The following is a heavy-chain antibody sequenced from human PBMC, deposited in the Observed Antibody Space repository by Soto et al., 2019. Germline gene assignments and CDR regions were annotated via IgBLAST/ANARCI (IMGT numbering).Heavy chain of an antibody. Sequence: SETLSLTCTVSGGSVSSGSYYWSRIRQPPGKGLEWIGYIYYSGSTNYNPSLKSRVTISVDTSKNQFSLKLSSVTAADTAVYYCARGLLPDIVVVPAAILSGSWSYYYYGMDVWGQGTTVTVSS. D-gene: IGHD2-2*01. CDR1: GGSVSSGSYY. J-gene: IGHJ6*02. CDR2: IYYSGST. V-gene: IGHV4-61*01. CDR3: ARGLLPDIVVVPAAILSGSWSYYYYGMDV.